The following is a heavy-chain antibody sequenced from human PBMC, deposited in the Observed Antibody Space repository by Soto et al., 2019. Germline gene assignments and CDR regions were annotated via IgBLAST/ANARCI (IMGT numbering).Heavy chain of an antibody. V-gene: IGHV3-7*01. Sequence: GGSLRLSCAASGFTFSSYWMSWVRQAPGKGLEWVANIKQDGSEKYYVDSVKGRFTISRDNAKNSLYLQMNSLRAEDTAVYYCARDTYYYYYYGMDVWGQGTTVTVSS. CDR1: GFTFSSYW. J-gene: IGHJ6*02. CDR3: ARDTYYYYYYGMDV. CDR2: IKQDGSEK.